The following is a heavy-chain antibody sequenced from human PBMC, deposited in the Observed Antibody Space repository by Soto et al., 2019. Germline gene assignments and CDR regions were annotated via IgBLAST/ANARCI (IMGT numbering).Heavy chain of an antibody. CDR1: GYTFTSYA. Sequence: ASVKVSCKASGYTFTSYAMHWVRQASGQRLEWMGWINAGNGNTKYSQKFQGRVTITRDTSASTAYMELSSLRSEDTAVYYCAREIAAAGINWFDPWGQGTLVPVSS. CDR2: INAGNGNT. CDR3: AREIAAAGINWFDP. D-gene: IGHD6-13*01. J-gene: IGHJ5*02. V-gene: IGHV1-3*01.